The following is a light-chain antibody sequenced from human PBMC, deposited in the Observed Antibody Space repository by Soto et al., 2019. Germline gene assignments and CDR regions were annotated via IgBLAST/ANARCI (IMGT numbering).Light chain of an antibody. CDR1: SSDIGAYNF. Sequence: QSVLTQPASVSGSPGQSITISCTGTSSDIGAYNFVSWYQQHPGKAPKLMLYDVNIRPSGVSNRFSGSKSGNTASLTISGLQAEDEADYYCTSWTTSTTMIFGGWTKRTVL. V-gene: IGLV2-14*03. J-gene: IGLJ2*01. CDR3: TSWTTSTTMI. CDR2: DVN.